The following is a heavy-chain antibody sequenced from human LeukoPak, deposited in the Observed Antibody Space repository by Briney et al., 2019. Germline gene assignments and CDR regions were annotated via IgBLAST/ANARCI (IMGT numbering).Heavy chain of an antibody. V-gene: IGHV3-23*01. CDR3: ARGSYCSRTICYSSSPMLFDI. CDR2: ISGSGGST. Sequence: GGSLRLSCAASGFTFSSYAMSWVRQAPGKGLEWVLVISGSGGSTYYADSVKGRFTISRDNSRTTLYLQMNSLRAEDTAVYYCARGSYCSRTICYSSSPMLFDIWGQGTMVTVSS. D-gene: IGHD2-2*01. J-gene: IGHJ3*02. CDR1: GFTFSSYA.